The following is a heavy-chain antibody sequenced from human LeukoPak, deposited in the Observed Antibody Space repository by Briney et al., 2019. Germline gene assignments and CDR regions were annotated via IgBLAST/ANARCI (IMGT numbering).Heavy chain of an antibody. V-gene: IGHV4-34*01. CDR1: GGSFSGYY. D-gene: IGHD2-8*01. CDR3: ARGGSVLIVYATKRNWFDP. CDR2: INHRGSI. Sequence: PSETLSLSCAVYGGSFSGYYWSWIRQPPGKGLEWIGQINHRGSIKYNPCLKRRVTISVDASKNQFPRKLSSVTAADTAVYYCARGGSVLIVYATKRNWFDPWGQGTLVTVSS. J-gene: IGHJ5*02.